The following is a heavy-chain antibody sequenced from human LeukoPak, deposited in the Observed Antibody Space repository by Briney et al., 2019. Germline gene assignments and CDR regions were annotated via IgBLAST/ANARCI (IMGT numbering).Heavy chain of an antibody. V-gene: IGHV4-61*02. CDR3: ARDRDYGGIDAFDI. J-gene: IGHJ3*02. Sequence: SETLSLTCTVSGGSISCASYYWSWIRQPAGKGLEWIGRIYTSGSTNYNPSLKSRVTISVDTSKNQFPLKLSSVTAADTAVYYCARDRDYGGIDAFDIWGQGTMVTVSS. D-gene: IGHD4-23*01. CDR1: GGSISCASYY. CDR2: IYTSGST.